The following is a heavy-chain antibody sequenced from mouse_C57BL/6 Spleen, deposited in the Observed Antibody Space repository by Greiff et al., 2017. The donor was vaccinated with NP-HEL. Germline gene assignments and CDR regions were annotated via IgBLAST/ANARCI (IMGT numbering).Heavy chain of an antibody. Sequence: QVHVKQSGAELVRPGASVTLSCKASGYTFTDYEMHWVKQTPVHGLEWIGAIDPETGGTAYNQKFKGKAILTADKSSSTAYMELRSLTSEDSAVYYCTSVYYYGSRGWGQGTTLTVSS. CDR2: IDPETGGT. CDR3: TSVYYYGSRG. V-gene: IGHV1-15*01. J-gene: IGHJ2*01. CDR1: GYTFTDYE. D-gene: IGHD1-1*01.